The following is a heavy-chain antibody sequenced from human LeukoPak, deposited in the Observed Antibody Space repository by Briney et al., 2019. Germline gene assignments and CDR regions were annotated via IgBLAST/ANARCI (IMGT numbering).Heavy chain of an antibody. D-gene: IGHD3-3*01. Sequence: APVKVSCKASGYTFTGYYMHWVRQAPGQGLEWMGWINPNSGGTNYAQKFQGRVTMTRDTSISTAYMELSRLRSDDTAVYYCARVHYDFWSGIHYYYYGMDVWGQGTTVTVSS. CDR1: GYTFTGYY. J-gene: IGHJ6*02. CDR2: INPNSGGT. CDR3: ARVHYDFWSGIHYYYYGMDV. V-gene: IGHV1-2*02.